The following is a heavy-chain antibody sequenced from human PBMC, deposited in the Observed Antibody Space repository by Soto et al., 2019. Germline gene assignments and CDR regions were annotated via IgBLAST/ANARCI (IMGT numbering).Heavy chain of an antibody. J-gene: IGHJ1*01. V-gene: IGHV4-34*01. D-gene: IGHD2-15*01. CDR1: GGSFSGYY. CDR3: ARDEPYCSGGSCYSGYFQH. CDR2: INHSGST. Sequence: SETLSLTCAVYGGSFSGYYWSWIRQSPGEGLERIGEINHSGSTNYNPSLKSRVAISVDTSKNQFSLKLSSVTAADTAVYYCARDEPYCSGGSCYSGYFQHWGQGTLVTVSS.